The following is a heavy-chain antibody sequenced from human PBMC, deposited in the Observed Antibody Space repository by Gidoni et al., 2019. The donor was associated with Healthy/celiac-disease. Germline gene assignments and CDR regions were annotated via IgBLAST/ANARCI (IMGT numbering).Heavy chain of an antibody. CDR3: ALTSDGGWFDP. Sequence: QLQESGPGLMKPSETLSLTCTVSGGSISSYYWSWIRQPPGKGLEWIGYIYYSGSTNYNPSLKSRVTISVDTSKNQFSLKLSSVTAADTAVYYCALTSDGGWFDPWGQGTLVTVSS. D-gene: IGHD4-17*01. CDR1: GGSISSYY. CDR2: IYYSGST. V-gene: IGHV4-59*01. J-gene: IGHJ5*02.